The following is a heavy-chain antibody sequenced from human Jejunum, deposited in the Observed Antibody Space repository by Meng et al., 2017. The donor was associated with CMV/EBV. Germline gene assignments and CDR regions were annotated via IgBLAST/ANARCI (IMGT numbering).Heavy chain of an antibody. D-gene: IGHD1-7*01. CDR1: GFTVRSNY. Sequence: VQLGEAGGGFIQPGGSLGPAFAASGFTVRSNYMSWVRQAPGKGLEWVSVIYSGGDTYYADSVKGRFTISRDDSKNTVYLQMNSLRAEDTAMYYCARNFGITGTNFGYWGQGTLVTVSS. J-gene: IGHJ4*02. CDR3: ARNFGITGTNFGY. V-gene: IGHV3-53*01. CDR2: IYSGGDT.